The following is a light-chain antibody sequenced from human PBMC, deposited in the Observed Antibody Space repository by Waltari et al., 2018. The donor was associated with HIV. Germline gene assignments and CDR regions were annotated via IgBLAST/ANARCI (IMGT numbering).Light chain of an antibody. J-gene: IGKJ2*01. Sequence: EIVLTQSPATLSLSPGETATLSCRASQTASTFLAWYQQKPGQSPRLLISRVSARAPGIPVRFSGSGAETDFTLTISGLEPDDFAVYFCQQRKYLYTFGQGTKVEI. V-gene: IGKV3-11*01. CDR2: RVS. CDR1: QTASTF. CDR3: QQRKYLYT.